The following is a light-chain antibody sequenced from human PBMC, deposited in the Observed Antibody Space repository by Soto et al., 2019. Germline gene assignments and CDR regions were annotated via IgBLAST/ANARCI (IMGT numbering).Light chain of an antibody. CDR3: RFNSGRDAWV. CDR1: SSDVGGYNY. V-gene: IGLV2-8*01. Sequence: QSALTQPPSASGSPGQSVTISCTGTSSDVGGYNYVSWYQHHPGKAPKVMIYEVSMRPPGVPDRFSGSKSGNTASLTVSGLQAEDEADYYCRFNSGRDAWVVGGGTQLTVL. J-gene: IGLJ3*02. CDR2: EVS.